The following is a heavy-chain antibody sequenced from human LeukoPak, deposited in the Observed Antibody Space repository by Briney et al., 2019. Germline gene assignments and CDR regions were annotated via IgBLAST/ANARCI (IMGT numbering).Heavy chain of an antibody. V-gene: IGHV3-74*01. D-gene: IGHD2-15*01. CDR1: GFTFSSYW. J-gene: IGHJ3*02. CDR3: ARGRTWWDAFDI. Sequence: PGGSLRLSCAASGFTFSSYWMHWVRQAPGKGLVWVSRINSDGSSTSYADSVKGRFTISRDNAKNTLYLQMNSLRAEDTAVYYCARGRTWWDAFDIWGQGTMVTVSS. CDR2: INSDGSST.